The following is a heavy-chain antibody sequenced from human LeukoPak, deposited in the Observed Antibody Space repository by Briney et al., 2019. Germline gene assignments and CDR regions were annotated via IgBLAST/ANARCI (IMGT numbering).Heavy chain of an antibody. CDR1: GGSISSYY. D-gene: IGHD3-10*01. CDR2: IYYSGST. J-gene: IGHJ4*02. V-gene: IGHV4-59*01. CDR3: ARYGVRRFFDY. Sequence: SETLSLTCTVSGGSISSYYWSWIRQPPGKGLEWIGYIYYSGSTNYNPSLKSRVTISVDTSKNQFSLKLSSVTAADTAVYYCARYGVRRFFDYWGQGTLVTVSS.